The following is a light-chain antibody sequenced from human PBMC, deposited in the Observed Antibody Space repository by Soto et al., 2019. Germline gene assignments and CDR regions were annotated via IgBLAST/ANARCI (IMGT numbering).Light chain of an antibody. CDR3: AAWDDSLSAVV. V-gene: IGLV1-47*01. CDR1: SSNIRSNY. Sequence: QSVLTQPPSASGTPGQRVTISCSGSSSNIRSNYVYWYQQLPGSAPKLLIYRNDQRPSGVPDRFSASKSGTAASLAISGLRSEDEADYHCAAWDDSLSAVVFGGGTQLTVL. J-gene: IGLJ2*01. CDR2: RND.